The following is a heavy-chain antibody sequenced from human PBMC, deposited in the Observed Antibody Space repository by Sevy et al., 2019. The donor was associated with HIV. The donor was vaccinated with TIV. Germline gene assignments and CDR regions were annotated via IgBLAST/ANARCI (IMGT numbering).Heavy chain of an antibody. CDR3: AKDFTTPGYSSVGFDY. V-gene: IGHV3-30*18. Sequence: GGSLRLSCAASGFTFSSYGMHWVRQAPGKGLEWVAVISYDGSNKYYADSVKGRFTISRDNSKNTLYLQMNSLRAEDTAVYYCAKDFTTPGYSSVGFDYWGQGTLVTVSS. J-gene: IGHJ4*02. D-gene: IGHD6-19*01. CDR2: ISYDGSNK. CDR1: GFTFSSYG.